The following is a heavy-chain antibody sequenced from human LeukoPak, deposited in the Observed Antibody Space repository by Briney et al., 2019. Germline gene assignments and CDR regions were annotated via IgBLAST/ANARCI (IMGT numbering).Heavy chain of an antibody. CDR2: INHSGST. D-gene: IGHD2-2*01. CDR3: ARGRGRGDIVVVPAARNAWFDP. J-gene: IGHJ5*02. CDR1: GGSFSGYY. V-gene: IGHV4-34*01. Sequence: SETLSLTCAVYGGSFSGYYWSWIRQPPGKGLEWIGKINHSGSTNYNPSLKGRVTISVDTSKNQFSLKLSSVTAADTAVYYCARGRGRGDIVVVPAARNAWFDPWGQGTLVTVSS.